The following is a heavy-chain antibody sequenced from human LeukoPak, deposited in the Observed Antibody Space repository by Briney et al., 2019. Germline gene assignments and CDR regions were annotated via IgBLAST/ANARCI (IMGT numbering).Heavy chain of an antibody. V-gene: IGHV3-23*01. D-gene: IGHD3-16*02. Sequence: GGSLRLSCAASGFTFSSYAMNWVRQAPGKGLEWVSGISGSGDNTFYADPVKGRFTMSRDNSKNMLYLQMNSLRAEDTAVYYCAKTVSGSHSYEGGDYWGQGTLVTVSS. J-gene: IGHJ4*02. CDR2: ISGSGDNT. CDR3: AKTVSGSHSYEGGDY. CDR1: GFTFSSYA.